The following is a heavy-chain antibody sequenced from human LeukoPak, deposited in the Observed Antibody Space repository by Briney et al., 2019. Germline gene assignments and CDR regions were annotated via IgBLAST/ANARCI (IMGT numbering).Heavy chain of an antibody. CDR1: GFTFSTYA. D-gene: IGHD3-22*01. Sequence: PGGSLRLSCAASGFTFSTYAVNWVRQAPGKGLEWVSAISGSGGSTYYADSVKGRFTISRDNSKNTLYLQMNSLRAEDTAVYYCASQATYYYDSSGYFYYWGQGTLVTVSS. CDR3: ASQATYYYDSSGYFYY. V-gene: IGHV3-23*01. CDR2: ISGSGGST. J-gene: IGHJ4*02.